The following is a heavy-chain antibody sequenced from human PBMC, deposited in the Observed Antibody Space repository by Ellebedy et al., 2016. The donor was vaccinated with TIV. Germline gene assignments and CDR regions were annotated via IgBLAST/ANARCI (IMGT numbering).Heavy chain of an antibody. Sequence: GGSLRLSCEASGFTFSNSNLNWVRQAPGKGLEWVSYVSTGSRNIYYADSVKGRFTISRDNAKNSLYLHMNSLRDEDTAVYYCARDGAYNYDTYWYFDLWGRGTLVTVSS. CDR2: VSTGSRNI. V-gene: IGHV3-48*02. CDR1: GFTFSNSN. D-gene: IGHD5-18*01. J-gene: IGHJ2*01. CDR3: ARDGAYNYDTYWYFDL.